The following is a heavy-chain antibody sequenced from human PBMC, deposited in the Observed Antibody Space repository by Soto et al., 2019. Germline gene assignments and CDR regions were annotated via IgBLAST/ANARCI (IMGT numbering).Heavy chain of an antibody. CDR1: DYTFTSFV. J-gene: IGHJ2*01. CDR2: ISVNNGNT. Sequence: QVQLVQSGAEVKKPGDSVKVSCKASDYTFTSFVITWVRQAPGQGLEWMGWISVNNGNTNYAQKFQGRVTMTTDTSTNTAYMELWTLRSEDTAAYYCARAFSYGSYWYFDLWGRGTLVTVSS. CDR3: ARAFSYGSYWYFDL. D-gene: IGHD5-18*01. V-gene: IGHV1-18*01.